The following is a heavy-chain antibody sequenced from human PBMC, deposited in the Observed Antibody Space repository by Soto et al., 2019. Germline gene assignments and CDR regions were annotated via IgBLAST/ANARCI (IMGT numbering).Heavy chain of an antibody. V-gene: IGHV4-59*01. D-gene: IGHD3-22*01. CDR1: GGSISSYY. CDR2: IYYSGST. Sequence: SETLSLTCTVSGGSISSYYWSWIRQPPGTGQEWIGYIYYSGSTNYNPSLKSRVTISVDTSKNQFSLKLSSVTAADTAVYYCARSYYYDSSGYYYDGRGYFDYWGQGTLVTVSS. CDR3: ARSYYYDSSGYYYDGRGYFDY. J-gene: IGHJ4*02.